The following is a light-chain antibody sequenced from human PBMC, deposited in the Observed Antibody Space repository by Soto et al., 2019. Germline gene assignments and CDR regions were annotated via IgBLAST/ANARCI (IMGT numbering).Light chain of an antibody. Sequence: QSALTQPASVSGSPGQSITISCTGTSSDIGDYNYVSWCQQHPGKAPKLMIYEVSNRPSGVSYRFSGSKSGNTASLTISGLQAEDEADYYCTSYTSYSTYVFGTGTKLTVL. V-gene: IGLV2-14*01. CDR3: TSYTSYSTYV. J-gene: IGLJ1*01. CDR1: SSDIGDYNY. CDR2: EVS.